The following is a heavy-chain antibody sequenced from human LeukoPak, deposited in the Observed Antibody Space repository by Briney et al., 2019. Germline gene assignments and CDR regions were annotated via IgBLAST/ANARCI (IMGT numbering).Heavy chain of an antibody. J-gene: IGHJ4*02. CDR1: GGSISSSSYY. CDR2: IYYSGST. Sequence: SETLSLTCTVSGGSISSSSYYWGWIRQPPGKGLEWIGSIYYSGSTWSSLKSRVTISIDTSKNKFSLKLSSVTAADTAMYYCARAGYSYGYVDYWGQGTLVTVSS. V-gene: IGHV4-39*07. D-gene: IGHD5-18*01. CDR3: ARAGYSYGYVDY.